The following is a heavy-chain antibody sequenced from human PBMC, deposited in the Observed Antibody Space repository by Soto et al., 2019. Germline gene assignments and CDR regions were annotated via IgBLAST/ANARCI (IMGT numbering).Heavy chain of an antibody. J-gene: IGHJ4*02. V-gene: IGHV3-48*03. CDR2: ISSSGSTT. Sequence: PGGSLRLSCGVSGFTFSSYEMSWVRQAPGKGLECIAYISSSGSTTDHADSVKGRFTVSRDNAKNSLYLEMNSLRVEDSGIYYCAREENYYESSGYAGRYFDYWGQGALVTAPQ. D-gene: IGHD3-22*01. CDR1: GFTFSSYE. CDR3: AREENYYESSGYAGRYFDY.